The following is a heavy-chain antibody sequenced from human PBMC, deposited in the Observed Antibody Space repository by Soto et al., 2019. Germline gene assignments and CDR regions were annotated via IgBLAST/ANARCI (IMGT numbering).Heavy chain of an antibody. Sequence: QLQLQESGSGLVKPSQTLSLTCAVSGGSISSGSYSWSWIRQPPGKGLEWIGYIYHSGNTYYNPSLKSRVAMGPDRSKNAFSLGLGFVTAADTAVYYCAASSLTMVRCGFDIWGQGTIVTVSS. CDR1: GGSISSGSYS. CDR2: IYHSGNT. J-gene: IGHJ3*02. D-gene: IGHD3-10*01. V-gene: IGHV4-30-2*01. CDR3: AASSLTMVRCGFDI.